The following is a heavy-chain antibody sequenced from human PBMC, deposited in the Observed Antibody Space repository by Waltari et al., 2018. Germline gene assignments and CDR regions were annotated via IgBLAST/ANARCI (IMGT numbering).Heavy chain of an antibody. CDR3: ARNRYDLWRGYHFDY. D-gene: IGHD3-3*01. J-gene: IGHJ4*02. V-gene: IGHV4-38-2*01. CDR1: GYSISCGYY. Sequence: QLHLQESGPGLVKPSETLSLTCAVSGYSISCGYYCGWSRQPPGKGLEWIGSIYHSGRTAYKRSLKSRVTKSEERSKNQFALKLSCGTAADTAVYYCARNRYDLWRGYHFDYWGQGTLVTGSS. CDR2: IYHSGRT.